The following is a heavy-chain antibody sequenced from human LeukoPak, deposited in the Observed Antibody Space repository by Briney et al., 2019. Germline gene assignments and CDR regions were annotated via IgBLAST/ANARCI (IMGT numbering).Heavy chain of an antibody. CDR2: INPNSGGT. J-gene: IGHJ4*02. V-gene: IGHV1-2*02. D-gene: IGHD3-22*01. Sequence: ASVKVSCKASGYTFTGYYMHWVRHAPGQGIEWMGWINPNSGGTNYAQKFQGRVTMTRDTSISTAYMELSSLRSEDTAVYYCARVTYDSSGYYYFDYWGQGTLVTVSS. CDR3: ARVTYDSSGYYYFDY. CDR1: GYTFTGYY.